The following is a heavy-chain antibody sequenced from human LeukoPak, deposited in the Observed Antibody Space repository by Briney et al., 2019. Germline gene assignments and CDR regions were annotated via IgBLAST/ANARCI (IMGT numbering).Heavy chain of an antibody. CDR2: IYHSGST. CDR3: ARANSGSYRTFDY. Sequence: TSETLSLTCAVYGGSFSDYYWHWVRQAPGKGLEWIGEIYHSGSTNYNPSLKSRVTISVDKSKNQFSLKLSSVTAADTAVYYCARANSGSYRTFDYWGQGTLVTVSS. D-gene: IGHD1-26*01. V-gene: IGHV4-34*01. J-gene: IGHJ4*02. CDR1: GGSFSDYY.